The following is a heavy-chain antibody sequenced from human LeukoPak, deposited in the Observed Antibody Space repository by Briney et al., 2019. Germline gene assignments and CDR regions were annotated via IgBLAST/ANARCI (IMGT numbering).Heavy chain of an antibody. CDR1: GGTFSSYA. D-gene: IGHD3-3*01. CDR3: ARSHGGITIRNWFDP. V-gene: IGHV1-46*01. J-gene: IGHJ5*02. Sequence: ASVKVSCKASGGTFSSYAISWVRQAPGQGLEWMGIINPSGGTNYAQKFQGRVTMTRDTSTSTVYMELSSLRSEDTAVCYCARSHGGITIRNWFDPWGQGTLVTVSS. CDR2: INPSGGT.